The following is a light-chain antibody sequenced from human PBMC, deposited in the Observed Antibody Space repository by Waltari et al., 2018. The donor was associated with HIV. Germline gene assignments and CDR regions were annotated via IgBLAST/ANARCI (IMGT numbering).Light chain of an antibody. CDR2: RNN. J-gene: IGLJ3*02. Sequence: QSVLTQPPSVSATPGQTVTLSCSASNPNLASHVLHCLHQLPGRGPKLLIYRNNNRPAGVPDRFSGSRSGTSASLAIRWLQSEDEADYYCAAWDDALGGQGVFGGGTKLTVL. CDR1: NPNLASHV. V-gene: IGLV1-44*01. CDR3: AAWDDALGGQGV.